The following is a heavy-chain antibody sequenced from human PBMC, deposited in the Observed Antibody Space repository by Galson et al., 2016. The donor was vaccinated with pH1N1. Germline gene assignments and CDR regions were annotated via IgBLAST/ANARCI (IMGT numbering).Heavy chain of an antibody. Sequence: SLRLSCAASGFTFSRYWMHWVRQGPGKGLVWVSRINRDGSSRSHADSVEGRFTISRDNAKKTLYLQMNSLRAEDTGVYYCTRERAFGDYGGSSDIWGQGTMVTVSS. CDR3: TRERAFGDYGGSSDI. V-gene: IGHV3-74*01. D-gene: IGHD4/OR15-4a*01. CDR1: GFTFSRYW. J-gene: IGHJ3*02. CDR2: INRDGSSR.